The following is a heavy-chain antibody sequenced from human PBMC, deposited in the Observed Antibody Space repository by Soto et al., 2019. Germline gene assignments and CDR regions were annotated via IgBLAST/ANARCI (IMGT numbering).Heavy chain of an antibody. Sequence: PSETLSLTCTVSGGSISSYYWSWIRQPPGKGLEWIGYIDYSGSTNYNPSLKSRVTISVDTSMNQFSLKLSSVTAADTAVYYCAGIAVAETFDYWGQGALVTVSS. J-gene: IGHJ4*02. CDR1: GGSISSYY. CDR2: IDYSGST. D-gene: IGHD6-19*01. CDR3: AGIAVAETFDY. V-gene: IGHV4-59*01.